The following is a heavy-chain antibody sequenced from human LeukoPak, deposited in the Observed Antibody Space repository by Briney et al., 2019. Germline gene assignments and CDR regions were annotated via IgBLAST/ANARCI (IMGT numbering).Heavy chain of an antibody. D-gene: IGHD2-21*02. CDR3: ARPHILGGGDIYYGMDV. CDR2: ISGSGGST. J-gene: IGHJ6*02. V-gene: IGHV3-23*01. Sequence: QAGGSLRLSCAVSGFTFSSCAMSWVHQAPGKGLEWVSGISGSGGSTYYAASVQGRFTVSRDNSKNTLYLQMNSLRAEDTAAYYCARPHILGGGDIYYGMDVWGQGTTVTVSS. CDR1: GFTFSSCA.